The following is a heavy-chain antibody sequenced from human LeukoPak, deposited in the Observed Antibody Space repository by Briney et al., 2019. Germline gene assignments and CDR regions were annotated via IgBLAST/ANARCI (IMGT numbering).Heavy chain of an antibody. V-gene: IGHV5-51*01. D-gene: IGHD4-23*01. CDR3: ARHIDGGNSPSFDY. J-gene: IGHJ4*02. CDR1: GYSFTTCW. CDR2: IYPGDSDT. Sequence: GESLQISCNTSGYSFTTCWIGWVRQMPGKGLEWMGIIYPGDSDTRYSPSFQGQVTISADKSISTAYLQWSSLKASDTAMFYCARHIDGGNSPSFDYWGQGTLVTVSS.